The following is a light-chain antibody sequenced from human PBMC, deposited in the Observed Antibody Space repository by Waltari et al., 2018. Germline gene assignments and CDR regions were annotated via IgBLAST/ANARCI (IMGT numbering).Light chain of an antibody. CDR1: QGIRNS. CDR3: QQYNTFPLT. Sequence: DIQMTQFPSSLSASVGDRVTITCRASQGIRNSLAWFQQKPGKAPKSLIYDASTLQGGVPANFSGSGSGTEFTLTIISLQPEDFATYYCQQYNTFPLTFGGGTKVDIK. J-gene: IGKJ4*01. CDR2: DAS. V-gene: IGKV1-16*02.